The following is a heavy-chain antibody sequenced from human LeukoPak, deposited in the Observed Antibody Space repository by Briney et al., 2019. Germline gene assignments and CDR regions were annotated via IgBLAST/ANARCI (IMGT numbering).Heavy chain of an antibody. D-gene: IGHD1-26*01. J-gene: IGHJ3*01. CDR2: ISDSSTTI. Sequence: GGSLRLSCAASGFTFSSYNMNWVRQAPGKGLEWVSYISDSSTTIYYADSVKGRFTISRDNAKNSLYLQMNSLRAEDTAVYYCARGRRTLIVGATRNAFDVWGQGTIVTVSS. CDR1: GFTFSSYN. CDR3: ARGRRTLIVGATRNAFDV. V-gene: IGHV3-48*01.